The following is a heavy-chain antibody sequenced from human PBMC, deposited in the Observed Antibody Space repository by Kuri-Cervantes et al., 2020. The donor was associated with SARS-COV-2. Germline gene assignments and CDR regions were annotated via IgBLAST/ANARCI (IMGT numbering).Heavy chain of an antibody. CDR3: AKRARVVPAAAVYYYYMDV. V-gene: IGHV3-30*02. CDR2: IRYDGSNK. J-gene: IGHJ6*03. Sequence: GESLKISCAASGFTFSSYGMHWVRQAPGKGLEWVAFIRYDGSNKYYADSVKGRFTISRDNSKNTLYLQMNSLRAEDTAVYYCAKRARVVPAAAVYYYYMDVWGEGTTVTVSS. D-gene: IGHD2-2*01. CDR1: GFTFSSYG.